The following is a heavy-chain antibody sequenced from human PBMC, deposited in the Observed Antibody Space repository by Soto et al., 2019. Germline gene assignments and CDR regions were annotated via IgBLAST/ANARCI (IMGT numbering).Heavy chain of an antibody. CDR1: GFIFSSYG. CDR3: ARPIAAAGTPTYGMDV. D-gene: IGHD6-13*01. V-gene: IGHV3-33*01. Sequence: QVQLVESGGGVVQPGRSLRLSCAASGFIFSSYGMHWVRQAPGKGLEWVAVIWYDGSNKYYADSVKGRFTISRDNSKNTLYLQMNSLRAEDTAVYYCARPIAAAGTPTYGMDVWGQGTTVPVSS. CDR2: IWYDGSNK. J-gene: IGHJ6*02.